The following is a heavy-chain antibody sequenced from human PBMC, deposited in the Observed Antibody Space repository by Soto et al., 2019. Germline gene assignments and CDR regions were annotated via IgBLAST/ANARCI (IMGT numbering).Heavy chain of an antibody. D-gene: IGHD3-10*01. V-gene: IGHV3-21*01. J-gene: IGHJ4*02. CDR2: ISSSSSYI. CDR1: GFTFSSYS. CDR3: ARDPVVRGVNVFDY. Sequence: GGSLRLSCAASGFTFSSYSMNWVRQAPGKGLEWVSSISSSSSYIYYADSVKGRFTISIDNAKNSLYLQMNSLRAEDTAVYYCARDPVVRGVNVFDYWGQGTLVTVSS.